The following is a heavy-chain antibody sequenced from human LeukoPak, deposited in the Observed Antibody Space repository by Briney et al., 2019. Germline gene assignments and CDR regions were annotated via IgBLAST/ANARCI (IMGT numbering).Heavy chain of an antibody. D-gene: IGHD1-26*01. CDR2: ISSSSSYI. CDR3: ARAGEWELLLSDY. V-gene: IGHV3-21*01. CDR1: GFTFSSYS. Sequence: PGGSLRLSCAASGFTFSSYSVNWVRQAPGKGLEWVSSISSSSSYIYYADSVKGRFTISRDNAKNSLYLQMNSLRAEDTAVYYCARAGEWELLLSDYWGQGTLVTVSS. J-gene: IGHJ4*02.